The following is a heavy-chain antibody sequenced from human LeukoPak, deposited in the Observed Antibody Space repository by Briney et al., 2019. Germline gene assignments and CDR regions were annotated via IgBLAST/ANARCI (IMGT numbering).Heavy chain of an antibody. J-gene: IGHJ4*02. CDR1: GGSFSGYY. CDR3: ARVDDYYGSGSFPFDY. CDR2: INHSGST. Sequence: PSETLSLTCAVYGGSFSGYYWSWIRRPPGKGLEWIGEINHSGSTNYNPSLKSRVTISVDTSKNQFSLKLSSVTAADTAVYYCARVDDYYGSGSFPFDYWGQGTLVTVSS. D-gene: IGHD3-10*01. V-gene: IGHV4-34*01.